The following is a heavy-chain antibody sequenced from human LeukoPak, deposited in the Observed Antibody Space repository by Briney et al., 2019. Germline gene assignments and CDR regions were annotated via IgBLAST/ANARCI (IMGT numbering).Heavy chain of an antibody. CDR3: VRDLVVTSAY. CDR1: GFTFSSYW. J-gene: IGHJ4*02. D-gene: IGHD3-22*01. Sequence: GSLRLSCAASGFTFSSYWMHWVRQAPGKGLVWVSRINGDGSSTTYADSVKGRFTISRDNAKNTLYLQTNGLRADDTAVYYCVRDLVVTSAYWGQGTLVTVSS. CDR2: INGDGSST. V-gene: IGHV3-74*01.